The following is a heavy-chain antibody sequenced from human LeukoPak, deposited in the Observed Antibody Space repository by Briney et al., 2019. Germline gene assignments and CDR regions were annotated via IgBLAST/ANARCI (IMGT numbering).Heavy chain of an antibody. Sequence: ASVTVSCKVSGYTLTELSMHWVRLAPGKGLEWMGGFDPEDGETIYAQKFQGRVTLTEDTSTDTAYMELSSLRSEDTAVYYCATDLRDFWSGSDWGQGTLVTVSS. D-gene: IGHD3-3*01. CDR3: ATDLRDFWSGSD. CDR1: GYTLTELS. V-gene: IGHV1-24*01. J-gene: IGHJ4*02. CDR2: FDPEDGET.